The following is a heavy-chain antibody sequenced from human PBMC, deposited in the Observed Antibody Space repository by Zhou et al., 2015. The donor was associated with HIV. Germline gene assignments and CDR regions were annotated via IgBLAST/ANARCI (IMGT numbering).Heavy chain of an antibody. CDR3: ARGPPGGXIDF. D-gene: IGHD3-16*01. J-gene: IGHJ4*02. CDR2: INPNTGSR. V-gene: IGHV1-2*02. Sequence: QVQLVQSGAEVKKPGASVRVSCKASGFTFTGHYLHWVRQAPGQGLEWMGWINPNTGSRNYEQKFQGRVSMTRDTSISTVYMELTSLTYDDTAVFYCARGPPGGXIDFWGQGTLVTVSS. CDR1: GFTFTGHY.